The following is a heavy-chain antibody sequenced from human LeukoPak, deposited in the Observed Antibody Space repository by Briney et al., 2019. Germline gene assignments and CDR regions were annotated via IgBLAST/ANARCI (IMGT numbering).Heavy chain of an antibody. D-gene: IGHD6-13*01. CDR1: GGSFSGYY. Sequence: SETLSLTCAVYGGSFSGYYWSWIRQPPGKGLEWIGEINHSGSTNYNPSLKNRVTISVDTSKNQFSLKLSSVTAADTAVYYCARANQQLDAFDIWGQGTMVTVSS. V-gene: IGHV4-34*01. CDR2: INHSGST. J-gene: IGHJ3*02. CDR3: ARANQQLDAFDI.